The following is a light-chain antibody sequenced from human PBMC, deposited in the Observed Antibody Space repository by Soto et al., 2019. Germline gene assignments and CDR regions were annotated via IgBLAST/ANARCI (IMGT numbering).Light chain of an antibody. J-gene: IGKJ5*01. CDR3: QQRSNWPPIT. Sequence: EIVLTQSPAPLSLSPGERATLSCRASQSVKAFLVWYQQRPGQPPRLLMHDASHRAAGIPARFSGSGFGTDFPLTISSLEPEDAAVYYCQQRSNWPPITFGQGTRLEIK. V-gene: IGKV3-11*01. CDR1: QSVKAF. CDR2: DAS.